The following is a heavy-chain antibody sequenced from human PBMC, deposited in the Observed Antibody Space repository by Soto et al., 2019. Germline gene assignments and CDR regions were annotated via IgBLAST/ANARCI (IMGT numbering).Heavy chain of an antibody. CDR1: GGSLSSSAYS. V-gene: IGHV4-30-2*01. J-gene: IGHJ3*02. D-gene: IGHD3-22*01. CDR2: IYQSGST. Sequence: ASETLSLTCAVSGGSLSSSAYSWGWIRQPPGKGLEWIGFIYQSGSTYYNPSLKSRVTMSLDRPKNQFSLKLSSVTAADTAVYYCARELLFYDSDGFSWDDAFDIWGQGTMVTVSS. CDR3: ARELLFYDSDGFSWDDAFDI.